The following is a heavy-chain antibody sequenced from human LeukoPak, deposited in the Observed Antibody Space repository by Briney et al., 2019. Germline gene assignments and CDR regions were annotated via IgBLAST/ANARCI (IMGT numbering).Heavy chain of an antibody. CDR3: ARSGSYDRVDY. V-gene: IGHV4-39*01. Sequence: SETLSLTCTVSGGSISSSSDYWGWIRPPPGKGLEWIGTISYSGSTYYNPSLKSRLTISVDTSKNQFSLRLRSVTAADTAVYYCARSGSYDRVDYWGQGTLVTVSS. J-gene: IGHJ4*02. D-gene: IGHD3-10*01. CDR2: ISYSGST. CDR1: GGSISSSSDY.